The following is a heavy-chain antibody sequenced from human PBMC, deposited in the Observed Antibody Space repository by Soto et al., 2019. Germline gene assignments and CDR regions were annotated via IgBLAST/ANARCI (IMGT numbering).Heavy chain of an antibody. Sequence: GGSLRLSCAASGFTFSSYGMHWVRQAPGKGLEWVAVIWYDGSNKYYADSVKGRFTISRDNSKNTLYLQMNSLRAEDTAVYYCARLSSSSEPYYYYYGMDVWGQGTTVTVSS. V-gene: IGHV3-33*01. J-gene: IGHJ6*02. CDR2: IWYDGSNK. CDR3: ARLSSSSEPYYYYYGMDV. CDR1: GFTFSSYG. D-gene: IGHD6-6*01.